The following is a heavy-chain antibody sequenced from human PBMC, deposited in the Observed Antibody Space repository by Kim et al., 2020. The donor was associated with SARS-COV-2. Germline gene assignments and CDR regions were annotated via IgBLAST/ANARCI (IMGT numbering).Heavy chain of an antibody. J-gene: IGHJ2*01. V-gene: IGHV3-9*01. D-gene: IGHD6-13*01. Sequence: GGSLRLSCAASGFTVAEYAMHWVRQAPGKGLEWVSGISWNSGSIGQADSVNGRFTISRDNAKNSLYLQMNSLRAEDTALYYCAKDYSGSSSWYTYFDLWGRGTLVTVSS. CDR3: AKDYSGSSSWYTYFDL. CDR2: ISWNSGSI. CDR1: GFTVAEYA.